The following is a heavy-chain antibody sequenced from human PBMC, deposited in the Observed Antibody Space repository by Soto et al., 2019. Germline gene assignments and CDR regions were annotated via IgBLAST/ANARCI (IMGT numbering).Heavy chain of an antibody. Sequence: GGSLRLSCAASGFTFSSYSMNWVRQAPGKGLEWVSSISSSSSYIYYADSVKGRFTISRDNAKNSLYLQMNSLRAEDTAVYYCARDSGDAFWSGYNYYYYYYMDVWGKGTTVTVSS. CDR3: ARDSGDAFWSGYNYYYYYYMDV. CDR2: ISSSSSYI. V-gene: IGHV3-21*01. J-gene: IGHJ6*03. D-gene: IGHD3-3*01. CDR1: GFTFSSYS.